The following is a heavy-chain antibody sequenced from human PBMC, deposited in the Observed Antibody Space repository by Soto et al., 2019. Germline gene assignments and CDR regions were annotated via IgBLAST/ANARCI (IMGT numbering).Heavy chain of an antibody. J-gene: IGHJ5*02. Sequence: GASVKVSCKASGYTFTSYGISWVRPAHGQGLEWMGWISAYNGNTNYAQKLQGRVAMTTDTSTSTAYMELRSLRSDDTAVYYCARVGVATILRYNWFDPWGQGTLVTVSS. CDR1: GYTFTSYG. CDR2: ISAYNGNT. D-gene: IGHD5-12*01. V-gene: IGHV1-18*01. CDR3: ARVGVATILRYNWFDP.